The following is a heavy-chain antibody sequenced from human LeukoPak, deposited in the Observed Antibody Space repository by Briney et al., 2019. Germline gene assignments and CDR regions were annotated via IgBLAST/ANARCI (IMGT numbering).Heavy chain of an antibody. D-gene: IGHD3-22*01. CDR3: ATPKYYDSSGSPFDY. CDR1: GFMFSDCW. Sequence: GGSLRLSCAASGFMFSDCWMNWVRQIPGRGLEWVANIKPDGRQTYYVDSVKGRFTISRDNSKNTLYLQMNSLRAEDTAVYYCATPKYYDSSGSPFDYWGQGTLVTVSS. CDR2: IKPDGRQT. J-gene: IGHJ4*02. V-gene: IGHV3-7*02.